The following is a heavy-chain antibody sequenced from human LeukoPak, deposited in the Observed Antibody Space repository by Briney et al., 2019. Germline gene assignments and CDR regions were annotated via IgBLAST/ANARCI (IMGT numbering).Heavy chain of an antibody. J-gene: IGHJ4*02. CDR3: ASPQARYSSSWYSSFDY. CDR2: MWYDGSNK. D-gene: IGHD6-13*01. CDR1: GFTFSSYG. V-gene: IGHV3-33*01. Sequence: GGSLRLSCAASGFTFSSYGMHWVRQAPGKGLEWVGVMWYDGSNKYYADSVKGRFTISRDNSKITLYLQMNSLRAEDTAVYYCASPQARYSSSWYSSFDYWGQGTLVTVSS.